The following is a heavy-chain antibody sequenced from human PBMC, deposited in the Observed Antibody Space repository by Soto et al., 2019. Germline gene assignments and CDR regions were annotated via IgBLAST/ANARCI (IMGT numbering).Heavy chain of an antibody. D-gene: IGHD3-16*01. J-gene: IGHJ5*02. V-gene: IGHV4-61*01. CDR3: ATNTSVWGWFET. Sequence: QVRLQESGPGLAKPSETLSLTCTVSGGSVRSPTHYWSWIRQSPGKGLERIGNIYYIGTTDYNLSPEIRVTILVETSRNQFSLRVTSLTVADTAMYYCATNTSVWGWFETWGRGTLVVVSS. CDR2: IYYIGTT. CDR1: GGSVRSPTHY.